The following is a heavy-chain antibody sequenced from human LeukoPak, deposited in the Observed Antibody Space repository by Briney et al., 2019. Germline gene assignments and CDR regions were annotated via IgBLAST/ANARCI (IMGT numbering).Heavy chain of an antibody. CDR2: ISWNSGSI. CDR3: AKDAEIRGVIPYYFDY. CDR1: GFTFDDYA. Sequence: PGRSLRLSCAASGFTFDDYAMHWVRQAPGKGLEWVSGISWNSGSIGYADSVKGRFTISRDNAKNSLYLQMSSLRAEDMALYYCAKDAEIRGVIPYYFDYWGQGTLVTVSS. D-gene: IGHD3-10*01. J-gene: IGHJ4*02. V-gene: IGHV3-9*03.